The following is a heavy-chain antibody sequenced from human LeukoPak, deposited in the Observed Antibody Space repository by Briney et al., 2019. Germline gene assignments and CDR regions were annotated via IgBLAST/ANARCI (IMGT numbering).Heavy chain of an antibody. Sequence: GGSLRLSCAASGFTVSSKYMSWVRQAPGKGLEWVSVIYSGGSTYYADSVKGRFTISRYNSKNTVYLQMNSLRAEDTAVYYCARESSGWLQLFDYWGQGTLVTVSS. CDR3: ARESSGWLQLFDY. J-gene: IGHJ4*02. CDR1: GFTVSSKY. V-gene: IGHV3-66*01. CDR2: IYSGGST. D-gene: IGHD5-24*01.